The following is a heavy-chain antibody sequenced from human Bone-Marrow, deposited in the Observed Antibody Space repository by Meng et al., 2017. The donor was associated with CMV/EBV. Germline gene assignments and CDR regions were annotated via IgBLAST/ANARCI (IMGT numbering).Heavy chain of an antibody. D-gene: IGHD2-2*01. CDR2: INPNSGGT. J-gene: IGHJ6*02. CDR3: ARDSAYCSSTSRYWYGMDG. V-gene: IGHV1-2*02. Sequence: ASVKVSCKASGYTFTGYYMHWVRQAPGQGLEWMGWINPNSGGTNYAQKFQGRVTMTRDTSISTAYMELSRLRSDDTAVYYCARDSAYCSSTSRYWYGMDGWGQGTTVTVSS. CDR1: GYTFTGYY.